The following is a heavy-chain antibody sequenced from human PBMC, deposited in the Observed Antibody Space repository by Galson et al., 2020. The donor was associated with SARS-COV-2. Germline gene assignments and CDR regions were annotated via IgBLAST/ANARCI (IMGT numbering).Heavy chain of an antibody. V-gene: IGHV3-30*02. CDR3: AKDFEYYYDSGSLY. CDR2: IRYDGSDK. J-gene: IGHJ4*02. D-gene: IGHD3-10*01. CDR1: GFTFEKYG. Sequence: GESLKISCAVSGFTFEKYGMHWVRQAPGKGLEWMAFIRYDGSDKYYADSAKGRFTISRDNYMNTLYLQMNSLRAEDTAVYYCAKDFEYYYDSGSLYWGQGTLVTVSS.